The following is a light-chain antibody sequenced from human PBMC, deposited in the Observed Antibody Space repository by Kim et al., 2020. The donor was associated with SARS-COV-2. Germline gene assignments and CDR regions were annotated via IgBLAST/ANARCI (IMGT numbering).Light chain of an antibody. J-gene: IGKJ4*01. CDR2: WAS. CDR1: RSVLYNSDNKTY. V-gene: IGKV4-1*01. CDR3: QQYFTTPLT. Sequence: RSTISCKSSRSVLYNSDNKTYLSWYQQRPGQPPQLLISWASTRESGVPDRFSGSGSGTDFTLTISSLQAEDVAVYYCQQYFTTPLTFGGGTRVEI.